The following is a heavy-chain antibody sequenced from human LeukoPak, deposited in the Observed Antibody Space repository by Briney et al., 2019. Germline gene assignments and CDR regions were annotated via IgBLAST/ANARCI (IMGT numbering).Heavy chain of an antibody. CDR2: ISWNSGSI. J-gene: IGHJ4*02. Sequence: GRSLRLSCAASGFTFDDYAMHWVRQAPGKGLEWVSGISWNSGSIGYADSVKGRFTISRDNAKNSLYLQMNSLRAEDTAAYYCARDPGYCSGGSCYSIGDYWGQGTLVTVSS. CDR3: ARDPGYCSGGSCYSIGDY. CDR1: GFTFDDYA. V-gene: IGHV3-9*01. D-gene: IGHD2-15*01.